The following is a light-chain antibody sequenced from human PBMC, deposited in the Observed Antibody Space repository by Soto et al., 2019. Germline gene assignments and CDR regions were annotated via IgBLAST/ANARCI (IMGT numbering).Light chain of an antibody. CDR1: QSISSY. J-gene: IGKJ1*01. V-gene: IGKV1-39*01. CDR2: AAS. CDR3: QQSYSTLTWT. Sequence: DIQMTQSPSSLSASVGDRVTITCRASQSISSYLNWYQQKPGKAPKLLIYAASSLQSGVPSRFSGSGSGKDFTLTIRSLQPEDFANYYCQQSYSTLTWTLGQGTNVDIK.